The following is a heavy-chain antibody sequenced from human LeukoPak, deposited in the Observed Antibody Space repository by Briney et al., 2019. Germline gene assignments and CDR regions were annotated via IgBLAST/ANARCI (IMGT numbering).Heavy chain of an antibody. V-gene: IGHV4-39*01. CDR1: GGSISSSSYY. CDR2: IYYSGST. Sequence: PSETLSLTCTVSGGSISSSSYYWGWLRQPPGKGLEWIGSIYYSGSTYYNPSLKSRVTISVDTSKNQFSLKLSSVTAADTAVYYCARRFVFCSSTSCVYDAFDIWGQGTMVTVSS. CDR3: ARRFVFCSSTSCVYDAFDI. D-gene: IGHD2-2*01. J-gene: IGHJ3*02.